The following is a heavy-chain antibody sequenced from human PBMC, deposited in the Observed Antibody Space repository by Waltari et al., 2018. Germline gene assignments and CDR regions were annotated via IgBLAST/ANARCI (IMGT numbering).Heavy chain of an antibody. J-gene: IGHJ6*02. CDR2: IWYDVSNK. V-gene: IGHV3-33*01. CDR1: GFTFRSYG. Sequence: QVQLVESGGGVVQPGRSLRLSCAASGFTFRSYGMHWVRPAPGTGLEWVAVIWYDVSNKYYADSVKGRFTISRDNSKNTLYLQMNSLRAEDTAVYYCAREYCSGGSCYRNYYYGMDVWGQGTTVTVSS. CDR3: AREYCSGGSCYRNYYYGMDV. D-gene: IGHD2-15*01.